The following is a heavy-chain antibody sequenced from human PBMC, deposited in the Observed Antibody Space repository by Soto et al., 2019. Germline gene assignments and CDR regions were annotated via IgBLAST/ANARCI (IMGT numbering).Heavy chain of an antibody. CDR2: IYYGGST. Sequence: SETLSLTCTVSGASISSYYWCWIRQPPGKGLEWIGCIYYGGSTNYNPSLKSRVTISVDTSKNQFSLKLSSVTAADTAVYYCARHPGLHRTYFDYWGQGTLVTVSS. V-gene: IGHV4-59*08. J-gene: IGHJ4*02. CDR3: ARHPGLHRTYFDY. CDR1: GASISSYY. D-gene: IGHD4-4*01.